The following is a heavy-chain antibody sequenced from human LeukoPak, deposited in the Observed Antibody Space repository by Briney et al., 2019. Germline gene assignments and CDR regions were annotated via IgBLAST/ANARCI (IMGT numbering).Heavy chain of an antibody. CDR3: ARAEWLDKDAFDI. V-gene: IGHV4-59*01. J-gene: IGHJ3*02. Sequence: SETLSLTCTVSGGSISSYYWSWIRQPPGKGLEWIGYIYYSGSTNYNPSLKSRVTISVDTSKNQFSLKLSSVTAADTAVYYCARAEWLDKDAFDIWGQGTMVTVSS. CDR2: IYYSGST. D-gene: IGHD6-19*01. CDR1: GGSISSYY.